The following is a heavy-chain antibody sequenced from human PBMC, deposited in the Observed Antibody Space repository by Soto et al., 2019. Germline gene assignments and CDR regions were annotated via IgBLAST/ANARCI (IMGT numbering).Heavy chain of an antibody. V-gene: IGHV1-18*01. D-gene: IGHD6-19*01. CDR2: ISPYSGNT. Sequence: ASVKVSCKASGYTFSGYGISWVRQAPGQGLEWMGWISPYSGNTNYAQKFQGRVTMTTDTPTTTAHMELRSLRSDDTAVYYCAREGDGSGWYRYFQHWGQGTLVTVSS. CDR3: AREGDGSGWYRYFQH. CDR1: GYTFSGYG. J-gene: IGHJ1*01.